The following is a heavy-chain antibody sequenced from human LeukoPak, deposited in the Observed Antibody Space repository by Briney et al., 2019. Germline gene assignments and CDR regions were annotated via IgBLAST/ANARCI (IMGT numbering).Heavy chain of an antibody. D-gene: IGHD3-10*01. CDR3: ARDSGEVPDY. CDR1: GYTFNGYY. J-gene: IGHJ4*02. V-gene: IGHV1-2*02. CDR2: INPNNGGT. Sequence: GASVKVSRKSSGYTFNGYYMHWVRQAPGQGLEWMGWINPNNGGTKYAQNFQGRVTMTRDTSISTAYMELDRLRSDDTAVYYCARDSGEVPDYWGQGTLVTVSS.